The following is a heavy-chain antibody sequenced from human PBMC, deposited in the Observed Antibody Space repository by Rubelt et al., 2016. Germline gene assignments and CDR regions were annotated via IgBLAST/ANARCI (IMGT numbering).Heavy chain of an antibody. CDR2: IYYSGST. CDR1: GGSISSYY. Sequence: QVQLQESGPGLVKPSETLSLTCSVSGGSISSYYWSWIRQPPGKGLEWIGYIYYSGSTNYNPSLKSRVTISVDTSKNQFSLKPSSVTAADTAVYYCARGGVNWNYDYWGQGTLVTVSS. D-gene: IGHD1-7*01. J-gene: IGHJ4*02. V-gene: IGHV4-59*01. CDR3: ARGGVNWNYDY.